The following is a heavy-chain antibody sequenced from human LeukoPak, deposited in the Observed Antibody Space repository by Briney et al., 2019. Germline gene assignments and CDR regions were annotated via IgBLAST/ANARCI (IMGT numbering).Heavy chain of an antibody. D-gene: IGHD2-15*01. Sequence: GGSLRLSCETAGFFLSNDWMTWVRQAPGKGLDWVANLNEDGNKTYYADSVRGRFTISRANSNNTLYLQMNSLRAEDTAVYYCAKGYFSGGTCYCFDPWGQGTLVTVSS. CDR1: GFFLSNDW. CDR2: LNEDGNKT. J-gene: IGHJ5*02. CDR3: AKGYFSGGTCYCFDP. V-gene: IGHV3-7*03.